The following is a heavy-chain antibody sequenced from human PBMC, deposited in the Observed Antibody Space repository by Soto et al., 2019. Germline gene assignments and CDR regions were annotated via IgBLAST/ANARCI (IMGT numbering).Heavy chain of an antibody. CDR2: ISGSGDDT. CDR3: ARDRGYYDSSDLGRPDYYGMDV. J-gene: IGHJ6*02. D-gene: IGHD3-22*01. Sequence: PGGSLRLSCVASGFTFSNFAMAWVRQAPGEGLEWVSAISGSGDDTFYADSMKGRFTISRDNSKDTLYLQINSLRAEDTAVYYCARDRGYYDSSDLGRPDYYGMDVWGQGTTVTVSS. V-gene: IGHV3-23*01. CDR1: GFTFSNFA.